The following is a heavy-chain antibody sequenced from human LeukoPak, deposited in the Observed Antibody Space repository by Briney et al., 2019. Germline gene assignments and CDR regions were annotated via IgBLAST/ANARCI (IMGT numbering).Heavy chain of an antibody. CDR2: IYYSGST. V-gene: IGHV4-59*01. CDR1: GGSISSYY. Sequence: SETLSLTCTVSGGSISSYYWSWIRQPPGKGLEWIGYIYYSGSTNYNPSLKSRVTISVDTSKNQFSLKLSSVTAVDTAVYYCARAWAGSGWYSGFDYWGQGTLVTVSS. J-gene: IGHJ4*02. CDR3: ARAWAGSGWYSGFDY. D-gene: IGHD6-19*01.